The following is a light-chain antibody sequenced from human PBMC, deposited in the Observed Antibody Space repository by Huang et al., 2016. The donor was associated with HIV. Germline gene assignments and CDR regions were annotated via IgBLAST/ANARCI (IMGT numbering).Light chain of an antibody. Sequence: DIQMTQSPSSLSAPVGDRVTITCQASQDIADYLNWYHHKPGQAPKRLIHTASNLETGVPSRFTGSGSGTHFTFTISTLQPEDIGSYYCQQYKNVPITFGQGTRLEIK. CDR2: TAS. V-gene: IGKV1-33*01. CDR3: QQYKNVPIT. J-gene: IGKJ5*01. CDR1: QDIADY.